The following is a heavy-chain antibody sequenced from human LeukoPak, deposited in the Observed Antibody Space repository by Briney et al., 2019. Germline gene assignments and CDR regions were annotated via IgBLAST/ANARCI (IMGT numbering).Heavy chain of an antibody. Sequence: ASVKVSCKTSGYTFTTYDINWVRQATGQGLEWMGWINPNSGGTNYAQKFRGRVTMTRDTSISTAYMELSRLRSDDTAVYYCARGHDSSGYYPGYFDYWGQGTLVTVSS. CDR2: INPNSGGT. J-gene: IGHJ4*02. CDR3: ARGHDSSGYYPGYFDY. V-gene: IGHV1-2*02. CDR1: GYTFTTYD. D-gene: IGHD3-22*01.